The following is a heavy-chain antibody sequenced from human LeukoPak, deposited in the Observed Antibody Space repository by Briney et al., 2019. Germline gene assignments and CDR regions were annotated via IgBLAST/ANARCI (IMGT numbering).Heavy chain of an antibody. Sequence: AGSLRLSCAASGFTFSSYGMHWVRQPPGKRLEWVAFIRYDGSNKYYADSVKGRFTISRDNSKNPLYLQMNSLRAEDTAVYYCARQGSSTSPLFQHWGQGTLATVSS. CDR2: IRYDGSNK. CDR3: ARQGSSTSPLFQH. V-gene: IGHV3-30*02. D-gene: IGHD2-2*01. J-gene: IGHJ1*01. CDR1: GFTFSSYG.